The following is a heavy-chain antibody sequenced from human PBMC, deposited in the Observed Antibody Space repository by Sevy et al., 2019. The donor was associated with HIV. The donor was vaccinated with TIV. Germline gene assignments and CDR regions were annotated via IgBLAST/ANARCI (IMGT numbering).Heavy chain of an antibody. CDR1: GFIYGDYA. J-gene: IGHJ5*02. V-gene: IGHV3-48*03. D-gene: IGHD2-8*01. Sequence: GGSLRLSCIASGFIYGDYAMNWVRQAPGNGLEWVSKISSSGSSIYYADSVKGRFTISRDNAKNSLNLQMNSLRAEDTAVYYCTRNGGAFDNGFDPWGQGTLVTVSS. CDR2: ISSSGSSI. CDR3: TRNGGAFDNGFDP.